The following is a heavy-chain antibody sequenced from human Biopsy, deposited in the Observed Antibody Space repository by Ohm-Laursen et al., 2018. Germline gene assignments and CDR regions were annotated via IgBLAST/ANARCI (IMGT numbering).Heavy chain of an antibody. D-gene: IGHD1-14*01. V-gene: IGHV4-4*07. Sequence: SDTLSLTCTVSGGSLSSYSWSWNRQPAGKGLEWIGQIYTSGITNYNPSLKSRVTMSVDTSKNKFSLRVSSVTAADTAVYYCARDRDRRGWFDPWGQGTLVTVSS. CDR3: ARDRDRRGWFDP. CDR2: IYTSGIT. CDR1: GGSLSSYS. J-gene: IGHJ5*02.